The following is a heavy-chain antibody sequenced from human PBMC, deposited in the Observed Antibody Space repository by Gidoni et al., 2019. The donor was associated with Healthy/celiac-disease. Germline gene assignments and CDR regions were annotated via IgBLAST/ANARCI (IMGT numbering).Heavy chain of an antibody. CDR2: MNPSGGST. CDR1: GYNLPSYY. J-gene: IGHJ6*02. V-gene: IGHV1-46*01. D-gene: IGHD6-13*01. CDR3: ARDVAAACTSYYYYYGMDF. Sequence: VQTVPSGDGVTKPGASVKVSGKASGYNLPSYYMHWVGQAPGQGLGWMGIMNPSGGSTSYAPKFQGRVTMTRDTVTSTGYMELSRLRSEDTAVYYCARDVAAACTSYYYYYGMDFWGQGTTVTVSS.